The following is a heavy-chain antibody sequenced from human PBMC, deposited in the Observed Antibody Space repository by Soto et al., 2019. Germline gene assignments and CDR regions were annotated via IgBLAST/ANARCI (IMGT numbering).Heavy chain of an antibody. V-gene: IGHV3-48*02. CDR3: AARRHYDLLTGYYGFDY. J-gene: IGHJ4*02. CDR1: GFTFDTYS. Sequence: WGSLRLSCVASGFTFDTYSINFFRHAPCKGLEWLSFINSRSTTIYYADSVKGRLTVSRGNAKSSLYLQMNSLRDEDTAVYYCAARRHYDLLTGYYGFDYWGQGSLVTVSS. CDR2: INSRSTTI. D-gene: IGHD3-9*01.